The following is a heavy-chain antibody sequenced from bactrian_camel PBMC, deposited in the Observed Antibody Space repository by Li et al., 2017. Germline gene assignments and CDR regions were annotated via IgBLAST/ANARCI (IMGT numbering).Heavy chain of an antibody. V-gene: IGHV3S40*01. Sequence: VQLVESGGGLVQPGGSLRPSCATSGFSFGSYTMSWVRQAPGKGLEWVSFISSGGVSTYYADAVKGRFTISRDNAKDTLYLQMNSLKIEDTAVYYCALGSSRQATMTARGKGTQVTVS. D-gene: IGHD3*01. CDR2: ISSGGVST. J-gene: IGHJ4*01. CDR1: GFSFGSYT.